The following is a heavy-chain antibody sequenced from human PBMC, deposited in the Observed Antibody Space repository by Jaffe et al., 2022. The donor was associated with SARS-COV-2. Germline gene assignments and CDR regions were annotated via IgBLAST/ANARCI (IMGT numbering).Heavy chain of an antibody. J-gene: IGHJ4*02. Sequence: QVQLVQSGAEVKKPGSSVKVSCQASGGTFTKYTVTWVRQAPGQGLECMGKIIPILGITDYAQKFQGRVTITADKSTSTAYMELSSLTSDDTAVYYCARVDKTLGWMWGQGTLVTVSS. CDR1: GGTFTKYT. CDR2: IIPILGIT. D-gene: IGHD3-16*01. V-gene: IGHV1-69*02. CDR3: ARVDKTLGWM.